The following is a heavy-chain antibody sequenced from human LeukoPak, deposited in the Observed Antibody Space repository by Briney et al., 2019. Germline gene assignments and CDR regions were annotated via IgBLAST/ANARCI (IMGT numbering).Heavy chain of an antibody. CDR2: VFYSGST. J-gene: IGHJ3*02. CDR3: ARDAVTYDAFDI. V-gene: IGHV4-59*01. CDR1: GGSITNYY. Sequence: SGTVSLTCTVSGGSITNYYWNWIRQPPGKGLAWIGYVFYSGSTNYNPSLNSRVTISVDTSKNQFSLKLTSVTAADTALYYCARDAVTYDAFDIWGQGTMVTVSS. D-gene: IGHD2-21*02.